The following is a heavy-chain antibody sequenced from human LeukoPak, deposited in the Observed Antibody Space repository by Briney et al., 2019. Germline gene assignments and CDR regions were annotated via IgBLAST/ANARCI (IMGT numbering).Heavy chain of an antibody. CDR2: IIPIFGAA. J-gene: IGHJ4*02. CDR3: ARASHYDILTGYGE. D-gene: IGHD3-9*01. Sequence: GASVTVSCKASGGTFSSYAISWVRQAPGQGLEWMGGIIPIFGAANYAQKFQGRVTITADESTSTAYMELSSLRSEDTAVYYCARASHYDILTGYGEWGQGTLVTVSS. CDR1: GGTFSSYA. V-gene: IGHV1-69*13.